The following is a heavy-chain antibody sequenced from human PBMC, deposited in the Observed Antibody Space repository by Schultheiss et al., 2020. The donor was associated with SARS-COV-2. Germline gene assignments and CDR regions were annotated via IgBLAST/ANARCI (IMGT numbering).Heavy chain of an antibody. CDR1: GFSISNGYY. Sequence: SETLSLTCTVSGFSISNGYYWGWIRQPPGKGLEWIGEINHSGSTNYNPSLKSRVTISVDTSKNQFSLKLSSVTAADTAVYYCARKSYNIAAAFYGYWGQGTLVTVSS. CDR3: ARKSYNIAAAFYGY. V-gene: IGHV4-38-2*02. D-gene: IGHD6-13*01. CDR2: INHSGST. J-gene: IGHJ4*02.